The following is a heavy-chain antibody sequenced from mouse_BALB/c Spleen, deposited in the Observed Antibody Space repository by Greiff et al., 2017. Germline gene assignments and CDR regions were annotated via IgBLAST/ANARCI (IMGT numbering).Heavy chain of an antibody. J-gene: IGHJ4*01. Sequence: LQQPGSELVRPGASVKLSCKASGYTFTSYWMHWVKQRHGQGLEWIGNIYPGSGSTNYDEKFKSKGTLTVDTSSSTAYMHLSSLTSEDSAVYYCTSTMITTGGMGYWGQGTSVTVSA. CDR1: GYTFTSYW. V-gene: IGHV1S22*01. D-gene: IGHD2-4*01. CDR3: TSTMITTGGMGY. CDR2: IYPGSGST.